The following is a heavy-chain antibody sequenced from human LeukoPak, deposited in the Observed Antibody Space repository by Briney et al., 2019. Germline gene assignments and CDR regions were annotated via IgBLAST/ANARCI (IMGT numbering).Heavy chain of an antibody. D-gene: IGHD6-13*01. V-gene: IGHV3-43D*03. CDR2: INWDGGST. J-gene: IGHJ4*02. Sequence: PGGSLRLSCAASGFTFDDYAMHWVRQAPGKGLEWVSLINWDGGSTSYADSVKGRFTISRDNSKNSLYLQMNSLRAEDTALYYCAKGYLSSSWSPDGDWGQGTLVTVSS. CDR1: GFTFDDYA. CDR3: AKGYLSSSWSPDGD.